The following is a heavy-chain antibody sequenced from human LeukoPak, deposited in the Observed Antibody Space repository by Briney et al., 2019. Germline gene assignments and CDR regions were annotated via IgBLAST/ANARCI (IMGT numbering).Heavy chain of an antibody. D-gene: IGHD3-22*01. Sequence: ASVKVSCKASGYTFTSYYMHWVRQAPGQGLEWMGIINPSGGSTSYAQKFQGRVTMTRDTSTSTVYMELSSLRSEDTAVYYCARDREYYYDSSGYYSRGARRNNWFDPWGQGTLVTVSS. CDR2: INPSGGST. CDR1: GYTFTSYY. V-gene: IGHV1-46*01. J-gene: IGHJ5*02. CDR3: ARDREYYYDSSGYYSRGARRNNWFDP.